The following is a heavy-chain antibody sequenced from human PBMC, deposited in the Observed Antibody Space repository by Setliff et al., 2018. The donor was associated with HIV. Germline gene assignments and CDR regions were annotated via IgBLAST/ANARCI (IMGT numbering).Heavy chain of an antibody. V-gene: IGHV3-7*01. CDR2: INRDGSER. Sequence: GGSLRPSCAASGFTFTGNWMTWVRQAPGKGLEWVANINRDGSERNYVDSVRGRFTISRDNAKNSLYLQMNRLRVEDTALYYCVRGGADCETDCYWGQGAMVTVSS. CDR3: VRGGADCETDCY. CDR1: GFTFTGNW. D-gene: IGHD2-21*01. J-gene: IGHJ4*02.